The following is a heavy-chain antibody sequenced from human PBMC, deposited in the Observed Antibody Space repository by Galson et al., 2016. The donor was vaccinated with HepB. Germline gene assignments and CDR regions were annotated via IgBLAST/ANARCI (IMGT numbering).Heavy chain of an antibody. CDR3: AKDKSSEMVGATEY. J-gene: IGHJ4*02. CDR2: ISYAATNK. CDR1: GFAFNTYG. Sequence: SLRLSCAASGFAFNTYGMHWLRQAPGKGLEWVSAISYAATNKYYVDSVKGRFTISRDNSRNTVFLQMNSLRAEDTAIYYCAKDKSSEMVGATEYWGQGTLVIVSS. V-gene: IGHV3-30*18. D-gene: IGHD1-26*01.